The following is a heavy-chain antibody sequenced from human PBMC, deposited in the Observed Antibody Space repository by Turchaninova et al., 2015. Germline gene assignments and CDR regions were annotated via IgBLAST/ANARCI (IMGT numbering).Heavy chain of an antibody. CDR3: AHRDYDILTGYSYFDY. CDR1: GFSLSTSGVG. V-gene: IGHV2-5*02. Sequence: QITLKESGPTLVKPTQTLTLTCTFSGFSLSTSGVGVGWIRQPPGTALEWLALSYWDDDKRHSPSLQIRLTSTKDPSKNQVVLTMTNMDPVDTATYYCAHRDYDILTGYSYFDYWGQGTLVTVSS. J-gene: IGHJ4*02. CDR2: SYWDDDK. D-gene: IGHD3-9*01.